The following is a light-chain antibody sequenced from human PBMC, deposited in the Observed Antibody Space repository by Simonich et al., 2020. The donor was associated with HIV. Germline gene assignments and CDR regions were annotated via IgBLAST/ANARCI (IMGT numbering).Light chain of an antibody. CDR2: VGTGGIVG. Sequence: QPVLTQPPSASASLGASVTLTCTLSSGYSKYNVDWYQQRPGKGPRFVMRVGTGGIVGSKGDGIPDRFSVLGSGLNRYLTIKNIQEEDESDYHCGADHGSGSNFVCVFGGGTKLTVL. J-gene: IGLJ2*01. CDR3: GADHGSGSNFVCV. V-gene: IGLV9-49*01. CDR1: SGYSKYN.